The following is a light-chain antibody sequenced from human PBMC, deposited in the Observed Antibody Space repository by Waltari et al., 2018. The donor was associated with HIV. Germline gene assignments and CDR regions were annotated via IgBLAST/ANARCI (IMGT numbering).Light chain of an antibody. CDR3: AAWDDSLNGPV. J-gene: IGLJ3*02. CDR1: TSNIGSNT. V-gene: IGLV1-44*01. CDR2: SNN. Sequence: QSVLTQPPSASGTPGQRVTISCSGSTSNIGSNTINWYQQLPGTAPKLLIYSNNQRPSGVPDRFCGSKSGTSASLAISGLQSEDEADYSCAAWDDSLNGPVFGGGTKLTVL.